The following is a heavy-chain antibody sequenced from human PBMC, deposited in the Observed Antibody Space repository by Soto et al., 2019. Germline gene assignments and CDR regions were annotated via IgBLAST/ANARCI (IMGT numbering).Heavy chain of an antibody. D-gene: IGHD2-2*01. CDR1: GGSISSYY. CDR3: ARWSRYQLSSRGSYYYYYMDV. V-gene: IGHV4-59*08. Sequence: SETLSLTCTVSGGSISSYYWSWIRQPPGKGLEWIGYIYYSGSTNYNPSLKSRVTISVDTSKNQFSLKLSSVTAADTAVYYCARWSRYQLSSRGSYYYYYMDVWGKGTTVTVSS. J-gene: IGHJ6*03. CDR2: IYYSGST.